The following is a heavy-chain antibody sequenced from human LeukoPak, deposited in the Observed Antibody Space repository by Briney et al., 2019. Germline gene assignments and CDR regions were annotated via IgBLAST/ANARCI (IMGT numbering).Heavy chain of an antibody. CDR3: ARQIYRNYVSSWFDP. CDR2: IYYFGSA. D-gene: IGHD4-11*01. Sequence: SETLSLTSTVSGDSMNNTNYYWAWIRQPPGKGLEWIGSIYYFGSAYYKPSLWGRVTLSVDTSKNQFSLRLSSVTATDTAVYYCARQIYRNYVSSWFDPWGQGTLVTVSS. J-gene: IGHJ5*02. CDR1: GDSMNNTNYY. V-gene: IGHV4-39*01.